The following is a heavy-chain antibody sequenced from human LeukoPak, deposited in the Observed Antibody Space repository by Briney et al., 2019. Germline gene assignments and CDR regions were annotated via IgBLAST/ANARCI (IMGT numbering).Heavy chain of an antibody. J-gene: IGHJ3*02. CDR1: GFTFSSYA. CDR3: AKDVGITRVRGVVSPNAFDI. V-gene: IGHV3-23*01. CDR2: ISGSGGST. D-gene: IGHD3-10*01. Sequence: GGSLRLSCAASGFTFSSYAMSWVRQAPGKGLEWVSAISGSGGSTYYADSVKGRFTISRDNSKNTMYLQMNSLRAEDTAVYYCAKDVGITRVRGVVSPNAFDIWGQGTMVTVSS.